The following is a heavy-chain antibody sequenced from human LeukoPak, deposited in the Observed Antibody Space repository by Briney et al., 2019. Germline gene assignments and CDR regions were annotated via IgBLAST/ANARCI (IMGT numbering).Heavy chain of an antibody. V-gene: IGHV1-18*01. J-gene: IGHJ4*02. D-gene: IGHD1-26*01. CDR3: ARVFNPLVGTIPDY. CDR2: ISAYNGLT. Sequence: ASVKVSCKASGYSFNTHSLTWVRQAPGQGLEWMGWISAYNGLTNYAQKLQGRVIMTTDTSTRTAYMELRSLRSDDTAVYYRARVFNPLVGTIPDYWGQGTLVTVSS. CDR1: GYSFNTHS.